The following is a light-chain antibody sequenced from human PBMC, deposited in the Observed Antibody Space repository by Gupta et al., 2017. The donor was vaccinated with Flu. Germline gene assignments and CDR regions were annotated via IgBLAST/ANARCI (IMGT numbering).Light chain of an antibody. V-gene: IGKV1-39*01. J-gene: IGKJ1*01. CDR1: RTINNY. CDR2: AAS. Sequence: DIQMTQSPSSLSASVGDRVTITCRASRTINNYLNWYQLRPGKAPMVLIYAASHLQSGVPSRFSGSGSGTEFTLTIDRLQPEDFATHYCQQSFYTLWTFGQGTKVDIK. CDR3: QQSFYTLWT.